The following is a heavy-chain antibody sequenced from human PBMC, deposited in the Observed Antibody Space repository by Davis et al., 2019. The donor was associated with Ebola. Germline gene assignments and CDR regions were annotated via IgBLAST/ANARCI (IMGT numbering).Heavy chain of an antibody. CDR3: ARDFLWSKRRGYFDL. D-gene: IGHD2/OR15-2a*01. CDR2: ISAYNGNT. V-gene: IGHV1-18*01. Sequence: AASAKVSCKASGYTFTSYGISWVRQAPGQGLEWMGWISAYNGNTNYAQKLQGRVTMTTDTSTSTAYMELRSLRSDDTAVYYCARDFLWSKRRGYFDLWGRGTLVTVPS. CDR1: GYTFTSYG. J-gene: IGHJ2*01.